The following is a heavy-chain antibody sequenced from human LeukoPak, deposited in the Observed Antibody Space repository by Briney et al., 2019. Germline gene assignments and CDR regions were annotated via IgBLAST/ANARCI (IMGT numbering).Heavy chain of an antibody. J-gene: IGHJ4*02. D-gene: IGHD4-17*01. CDR2: ISYDGSNK. CDR3: AKGHDYGADYFDY. Sequence: GGSLRLSCAASGFTFSSYAMHWVRQAPGKGLEWVAVISYDGSNKYYADSVKGRFTISRDNSKNTLYLQMNSLRAEDTAVYYCAKGHDYGADYFDYWGQGTLVTVSS. CDR1: GFTFSSYA. V-gene: IGHV3-30-3*01.